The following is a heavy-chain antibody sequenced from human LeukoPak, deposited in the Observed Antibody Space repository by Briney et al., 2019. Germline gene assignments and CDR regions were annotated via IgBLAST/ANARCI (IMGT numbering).Heavy chain of an antibody. D-gene: IGHD6-19*01. CDR3: ASSDGYRQWLTY. CDR1: GYTFTSYG. CDR2: ISAYNGNT. Sequence: ASVKVSCKASGYTFTSYGIIWVRQAPGQGLEWMGWISAYNGNTNYAQKLQGRVTMTTDTSTSTAYMELRSLRSDDTAVYYCASSDGYRQWLTYWGQGTLVTVSS. V-gene: IGHV1-18*01. J-gene: IGHJ4*02.